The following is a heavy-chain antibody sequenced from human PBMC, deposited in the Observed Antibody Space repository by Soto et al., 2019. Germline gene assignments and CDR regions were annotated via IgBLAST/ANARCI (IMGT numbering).Heavy chain of an antibody. V-gene: IGHV3-30*18. CDR3: AKEMVITTAFDI. D-gene: IGHD3-22*01. CDR2: ISYDGSNK. CDR1: GFTFSSYG. J-gene: IGHJ3*02. Sequence: QVQLVESAGGVVQPGRSLRLSCAASGFTFSSYGMHWVRQAPGKGLEWVAVISYDGSNKYYADSVKGRFTISRDNPKNMLYLQMNSLGAEDTAVYYCAKEMVITTAFDIWGQGTMVTVSS.